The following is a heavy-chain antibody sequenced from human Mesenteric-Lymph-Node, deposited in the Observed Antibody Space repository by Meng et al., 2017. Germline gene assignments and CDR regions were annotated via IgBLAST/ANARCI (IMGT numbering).Heavy chain of an antibody. Sequence: ETLSLTCTVSGGSISSSSYYWGWIRQPPGKGLEWVSSISSSSSYIYYADSVKGRFTISRDNAKNSLYLQMNSLRAEDTAVYYCARYLDTAMVVYYYYGMDVWGQGTTVTVSS. J-gene: IGHJ6*02. CDR1: GGSISSSS. V-gene: IGHV3-21*01. CDR2: ISSSSSYI. CDR3: ARYLDTAMVVYYYYGMDV. D-gene: IGHD5-18*01.